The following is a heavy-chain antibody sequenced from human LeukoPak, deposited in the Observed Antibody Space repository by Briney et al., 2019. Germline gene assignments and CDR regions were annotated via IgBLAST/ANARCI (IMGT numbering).Heavy chain of an antibody. J-gene: IGHJ5*02. CDR3: ARSTYYYDSSGFPS. D-gene: IGHD3-22*01. CDR1: GGSISSYY. V-gene: IGHV4-4*07. Sequence: SETLSLTCTVSGGSISSYYWSWIRQPAGKGLEWIGRIYTSGGTNYNPSLKSRVTMSVDTSKNQFSLKRSSVTAADTAVYYCARSTYYYDSSGFPSWGQGTRVTVSS. CDR2: IYTSGGT.